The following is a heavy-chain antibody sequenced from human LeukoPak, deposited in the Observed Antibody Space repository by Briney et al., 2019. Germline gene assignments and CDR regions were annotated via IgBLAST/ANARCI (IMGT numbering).Heavy chain of an antibody. V-gene: IGHV4-34*09. Sequence: PSETLSLTCAVYGGSFSGYYWSWIRQPPGKGLEWIGYIYYSGSTYYNPSLKSRVTISVDTSKNQFSLKLSSVTAADTAVYYCARVTAAAGTKIFDYWGQGTLVTVSS. CDR1: GGSFSGYY. D-gene: IGHD6-13*01. CDR3: ARVTAAAGTKIFDY. CDR2: IYYSGST. J-gene: IGHJ4*02.